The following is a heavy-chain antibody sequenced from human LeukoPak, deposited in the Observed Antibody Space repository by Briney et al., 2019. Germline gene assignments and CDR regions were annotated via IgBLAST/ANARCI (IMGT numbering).Heavy chain of an antibody. CDR2: ISGDGGTT. V-gene: IGHV3-43*02. CDR3: ARECSGGSCFFGH. J-gene: IGHJ4*02. D-gene: IGHD2-15*01. CDR1: GFTSDDNA. Sequence: PGGSLRLSCVGSGFTSDDNAMHWVRQAPGKGLEWVSLISGDGGTTKYADSVKGRFTISRDNSKNSLYLQMNSLRSDDTALYYCARECSGGSCFFGHWGQGTLVTVSS.